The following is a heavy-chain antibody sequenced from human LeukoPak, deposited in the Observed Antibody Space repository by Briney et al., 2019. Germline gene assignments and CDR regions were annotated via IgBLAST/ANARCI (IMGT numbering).Heavy chain of an antibody. CDR2: IKQDGSEK. CDR1: GFTFSSYW. Sequence: PGGSLRLSCAASGFTFSSYWMSWVRQAPGKGLEWVANIKQDGSEKYYVDSVKGRFTISRDNAKNPLYLQMNSLRAEDTAVYYCATEGGDFWSGYYKAFDYWGQGTLVTVSS. J-gene: IGHJ4*02. D-gene: IGHD3-3*01. CDR3: ATEGGDFWSGYYKAFDY. V-gene: IGHV3-7*01.